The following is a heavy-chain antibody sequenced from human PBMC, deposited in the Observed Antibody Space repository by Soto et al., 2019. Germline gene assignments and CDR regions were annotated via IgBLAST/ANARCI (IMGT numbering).Heavy chain of an antibody. J-gene: IGHJ6*02. CDR1: GVSVTSGSYS. CDR2: MDYNGHT. V-gene: IGHV4-61*01. Sequence: QVQLQESGPGLVKPSETLSLTCAVSGVSVTSGSYSWTWIRQPPGKGLEWIGYMDYNGHTNYNPSRKSRVTISLDTSNNRFSLRLRSMTAADTAVYYCSRTFCTTAACQADHMDVWGQGTTVAVSS. D-gene: IGHD2-8*01. CDR3: SRTFCTTAACQADHMDV.